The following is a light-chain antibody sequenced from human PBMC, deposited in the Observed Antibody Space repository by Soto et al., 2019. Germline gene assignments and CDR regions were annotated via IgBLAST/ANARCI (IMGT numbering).Light chain of an antibody. Sequence: ENVLTQSRGTLSRSRGEKATLSGRAIQSFRILYLPWYQKKPGQAPRLLLYGASSRATGIPDRFSGSGSWTDFTLTISSLEPEDFAVYYCQQRQYWPPITFGQGTRLEI. CDR2: GAS. CDR3: QQRQYWPPIT. CDR1: QSFRILY. V-gene: IGKV3D-20*02. J-gene: IGKJ5*01.